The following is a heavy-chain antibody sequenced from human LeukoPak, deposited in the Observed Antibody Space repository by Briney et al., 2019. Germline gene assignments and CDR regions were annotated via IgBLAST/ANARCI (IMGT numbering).Heavy chain of an antibody. V-gene: IGHV4-34*01. J-gene: IGHJ4*02. CDR3: ARDGADWVVTAPTTNFDY. CDR1: GGSFSGYY. CDR2: IYYSGST. Sequence: SETLSLTCAVYGGSFSGYYWGWIRQPPGKGLEWIGSIYYSGSTYYNPSLKSRVTISVDTSKNQFSLKLSSVTAADTAVYYCARDGADWVVTAPTTNFDYWGQGTLVTVSS. D-gene: IGHD2-21*02.